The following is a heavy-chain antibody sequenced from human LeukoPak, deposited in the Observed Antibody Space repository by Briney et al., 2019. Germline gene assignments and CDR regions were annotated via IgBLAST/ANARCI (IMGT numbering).Heavy chain of an antibody. V-gene: IGHV4-39*01. Sequence: SETLSLTCTVSGGSINTFNHYWGWIRQPPGKGLEWIGSIYYSGNTYYDASLKSRVAMSVDTSKNQFPLKVRSVTAADTAVYFCARLDWGSRGSGSFDIWGQGTLVIVSS. D-gene: IGHD7-27*01. CDR1: GGSINTFNHY. J-gene: IGHJ4*02. CDR3: ARLDWGSRGSGSFDI. CDR2: IYYSGNT.